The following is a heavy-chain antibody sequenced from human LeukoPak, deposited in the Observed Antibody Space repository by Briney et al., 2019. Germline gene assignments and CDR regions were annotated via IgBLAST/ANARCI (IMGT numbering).Heavy chain of an antibody. CDR1: GYTFSNYA. Sequence: GSLRLSCAASGYTFSNYAMHWVRQPPGKGLEWIGEINHSGSTNYNPSLKSRVTISVDTSKNQFSLKLSSVTAADTAVYYCARGWVAATWMPWGQGTLVTVSS. V-gene: IGHV4-34*01. J-gene: IGHJ5*02. D-gene: IGHD2-15*01. CDR2: INHSGST. CDR3: ARGWVAATWMP.